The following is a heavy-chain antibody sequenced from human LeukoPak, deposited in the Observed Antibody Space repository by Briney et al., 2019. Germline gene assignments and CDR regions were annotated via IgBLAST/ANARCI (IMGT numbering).Heavy chain of an antibody. Sequence: GGSLRLSCAASGFTFSSYWMSWVRQAPGKGLEWVANIKQDGSEKYYVDSVKGRFTISRDNAKNSLYLQMNSLRAEDTAVYYCARSLGMVRGVIIPAYFDYWGQGTQVTVSS. CDR3: ARSLGMVRGVIIPAYFDY. CDR2: IKQDGSEK. D-gene: IGHD3-10*01. V-gene: IGHV3-7*03. CDR1: GFTFSSYW. J-gene: IGHJ4*02.